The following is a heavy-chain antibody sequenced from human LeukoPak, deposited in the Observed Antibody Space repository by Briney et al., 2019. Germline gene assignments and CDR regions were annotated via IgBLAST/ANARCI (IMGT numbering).Heavy chain of an antibody. CDR3: ARYNYDFWSGYYTELDY. J-gene: IGHJ4*02. Sequence: GASVKVSCKASRYTFTGYYMHWVRQAPGQGLEWMGWINPNSGGTNYAQKFQGRVTMTRDTSISTAYMELSRLRSDDTAVYYCARYNYDFWSGYYTELDYWGQGTLVTVSS. D-gene: IGHD3-3*01. CDR1: RYTFTGYY. CDR2: INPNSGGT. V-gene: IGHV1-2*02.